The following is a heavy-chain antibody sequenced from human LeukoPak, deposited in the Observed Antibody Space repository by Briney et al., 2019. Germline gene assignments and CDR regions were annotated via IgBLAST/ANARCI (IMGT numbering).Heavy chain of an antibody. CDR1: GGSISSYY. V-gene: IGHV4-59*01. CDR3: AGLWFGGPRVTN. CDR2: IYYSGST. J-gene: IGHJ4*02. Sequence: PSETLSLTCTVSGGSISSYYWSWIRQPPGKGLEWIGYIYYSGSTNYNPSLKSRVTISVDTSKNQFSLKLSSVTAADTAVYYCAGLWFGGPRVTNWGKGTLVTVSS. D-gene: IGHD3-10*01.